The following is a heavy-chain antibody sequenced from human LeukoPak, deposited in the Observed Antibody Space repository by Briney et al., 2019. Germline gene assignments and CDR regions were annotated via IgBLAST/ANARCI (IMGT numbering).Heavy chain of an antibody. CDR2: ISGDGGST. D-gene: IGHD3-22*01. CDR3: AKDMHYDSSGYYYVGFDY. CDR1: GFTFDDYT. J-gene: IGHJ4*02. Sequence: GGSLRLSCAASGFTFDDYTMHWVRQAPGKGLEWVSLISGDGGSTFYADSVKGRFTISRNNSKISLYLQMNSLRTEDTALYYCAKDMHYDSSGYYYVGFDYWGQGTLVTVSS. V-gene: IGHV3-43*02.